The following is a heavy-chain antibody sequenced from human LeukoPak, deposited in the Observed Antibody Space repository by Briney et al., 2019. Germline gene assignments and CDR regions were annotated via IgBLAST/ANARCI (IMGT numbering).Heavy chain of an antibody. Sequence: PGGSLRLSCAASGFTFSSYAMHWVRQAPGKGLEWVAVISYDGSNKYYADSVKGRFTISRDNSKNTLYLQMNSLRAEDTAVYYCARDSEGLVRGVTSYYFDYWGQGTLVTVSS. CDR3: ARDSEGLVRGVTSYYFDY. CDR1: GFTFSSYA. J-gene: IGHJ4*02. D-gene: IGHD3-10*01. CDR2: ISYDGSNK. V-gene: IGHV3-30*04.